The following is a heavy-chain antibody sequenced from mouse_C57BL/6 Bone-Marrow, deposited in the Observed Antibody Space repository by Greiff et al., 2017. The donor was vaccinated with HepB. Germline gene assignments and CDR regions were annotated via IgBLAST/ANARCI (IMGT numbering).Heavy chain of an antibody. J-gene: IGHJ3*01. V-gene: IGHV1-81*01. CDR3: AREEGGSFAY. Sequence: VKVVESGAELARPGASVKLSCKASGYTFTSYGISWVKQRTGQGLEWIGEIYPRSGNTYYNEKFKGKATLTADKSSSTAYMELRSLTSEDSAVYFCAREEGGSFAYWGQGTLVTVSA. CDR2: IYPRSGNT. CDR1: GYTFTSYG.